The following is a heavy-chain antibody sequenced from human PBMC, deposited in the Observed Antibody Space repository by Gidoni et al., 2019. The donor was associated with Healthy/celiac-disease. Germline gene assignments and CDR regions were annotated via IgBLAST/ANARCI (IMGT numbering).Heavy chain of an antibody. J-gene: IGHJ4*02. V-gene: IGHV4-39*01. Sequence: QLQLQESGPGLVKPSETLSLTCTVSGGSISSSSYYWGWIRQPPGKGLEWIGSIYYSGSTYYNPSLKSRVTISVDTSKNQFSLKLSSVTAADTAVYYCARLFQWPKVFDYWGQGTLVTVSS. CDR2: IYYSGST. CDR1: GGSISSSSYY. D-gene: IGHD6-19*01. CDR3: ARLFQWPKVFDY.